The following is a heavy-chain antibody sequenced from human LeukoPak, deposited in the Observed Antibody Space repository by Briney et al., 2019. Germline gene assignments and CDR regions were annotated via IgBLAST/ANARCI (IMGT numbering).Heavy chain of an antibody. CDR1: GYSFSSDYH. V-gene: IGHV4-38-2*02. CDR3: AREEKGTSDY. CDR2: IYHTGTT. Sequence: PSETLSLTRAVSGYSFSSDYHWAWIRQPPGKGLEWIGSIYHTGTTYYNPSLKGRVTMSIDTSKNQFSLTLRSMTAADTAVYFCAREEKGTSDYWGQGTLVTVSS. J-gene: IGHJ4*02.